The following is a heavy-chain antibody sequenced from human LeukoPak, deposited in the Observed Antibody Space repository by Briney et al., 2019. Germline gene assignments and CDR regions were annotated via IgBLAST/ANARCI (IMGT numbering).Heavy chain of an antibody. J-gene: IGHJ4*02. CDR2: TSPNGGST. CDR3: VPKGTEGY. Sequence: SGGSLRLSCSASGFTFSSYAMHWVRQAPGKGLEYVSATSPNGGSTYYADSVKGRFSISRDNSKNTLYLQMSSLRAEDTAVYYCVPKGTEGYWGQGTLVTVSS. V-gene: IGHV3-64D*06. CDR1: GFTFSSYA.